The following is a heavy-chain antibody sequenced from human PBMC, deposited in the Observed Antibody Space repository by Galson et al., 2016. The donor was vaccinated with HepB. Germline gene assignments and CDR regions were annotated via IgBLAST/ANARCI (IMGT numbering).Heavy chain of an antibody. J-gene: IGHJ5*02. CDR3: ARDSNSWYKRFNWYDP. Sequence: SVKVSCKASPNGFTTYDISWVRQAPGQGLEWMGWISGYNGYTKYAQKFQGRVTMTRDISTYTAYMELRSLRSDDTAMYYCARDSNSWYKRFNWYDPWGQGTLVTVPS. CDR1: PNGFTTYD. D-gene: IGHD6-13*01. V-gene: IGHV1-18*01. CDR2: ISGYNGYT.